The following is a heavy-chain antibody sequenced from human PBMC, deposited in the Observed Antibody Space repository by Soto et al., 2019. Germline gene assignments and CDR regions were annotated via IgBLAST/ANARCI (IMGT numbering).Heavy chain of an antibody. D-gene: IGHD2-15*01. Sequence: QVQLVQSGAEVKKPGSSVKVSCKASGGTFSSYTISWVRQAPGQGLEWMGRIIPILGIANYAQKFQGRVTNTADKSKSISYMELSSLRSEDTAVYYCERERCSGGSCYARVIVAFDIWGQGTMVTVS. CDR3: ERERCSGGSCYARVIVAFDI. J-gene: IGHJ3*02. CDR1: GGTFSSYT. V-gene: IGHV1-69*08. CDR2: IIPILGIA.